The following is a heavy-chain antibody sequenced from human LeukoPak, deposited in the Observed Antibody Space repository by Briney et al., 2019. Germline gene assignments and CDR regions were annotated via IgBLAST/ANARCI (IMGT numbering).Heavy chain of an antibody. J-gene: IGHJ6*03. CDR2: IYAGDSDT. V-gene: IGHV5-51*01. CDR1: GYSFTSYW. CDR3: ARNGISGYYYMDV. Sequence: GESLKISCKGSGYSFTSYWIGWVRQMPGKGLECMGIIYAGDSDTRYSPFFQGQVTISADKSISTAYLQWSSLKASDTAMYYCARNGISGYYYMDVWGKGTTVTVSS. D-gene: IGHD3-10*01.